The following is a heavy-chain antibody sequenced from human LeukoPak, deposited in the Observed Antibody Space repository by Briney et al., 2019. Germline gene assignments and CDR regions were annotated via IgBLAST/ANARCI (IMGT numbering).Heavy chain of an antibody. CDR1: GFDFDDYA. CDR3: ARGELSFDY. CDR2: ISWNSNTK. V-gene: IGHV3-9*01. J-gene: IGHJ4*02. D-gene: IGHD3-16*01. Sequence: GGSLRLSCTASGFDFDDYAMQWVRQAPGKGLEWVSGISWNSNTKGYADSVKGRFTISRDNSKNTLYLQMNSLRAEDTAVYYCARGELSFDYWGQGTLVTVSS.